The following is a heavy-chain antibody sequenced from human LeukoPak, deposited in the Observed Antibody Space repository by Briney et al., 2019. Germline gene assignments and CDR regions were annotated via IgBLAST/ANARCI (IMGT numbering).Heavy chain of an antibody. V-gene: IGHV3-48*01. CDR3: ARQGTYSSAIGMGY. CDR2: ITNSGNSK. CDR1: EFTFSSYS. J-gene: IGHJ4*02. D-gene: IGHD6-19*01. Sequence: GGSLRLSCAASEFTFSSYSMNWVRQAPGKGLEWVSYITNSGNSKSYADSVKGRFTISRDNTKNSLYLQMNGLRAEDTAVYYCARQGTYSSAIGMGYWGQGTLVTVSS.